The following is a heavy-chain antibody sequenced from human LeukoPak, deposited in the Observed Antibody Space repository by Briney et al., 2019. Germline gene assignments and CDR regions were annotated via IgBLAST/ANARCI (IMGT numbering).Heavy chain of an antibody. CDR3: AREMATIVLDY. Sequence: PGRSLRLSCAASGFTFSSYGMHWVRQAPGKGLEWVAVKWYDGSNKYYADSVKGRFTISRDNSKNTLYLQMNSLRAEDTAVYYCAREMATIVLDYWGQGTLVTVSS. D-gene: IGHD5-24*01. CDR1: GFTFSSYG. V-gene: IGHV3-33*01. J-gene: IGHJ4*02. CDR2: KWYDGSNK.